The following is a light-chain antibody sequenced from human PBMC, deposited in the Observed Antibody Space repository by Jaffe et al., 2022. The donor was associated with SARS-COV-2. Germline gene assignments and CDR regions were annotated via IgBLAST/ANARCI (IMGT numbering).Light chain of an antibody. V-gene: IGLV1-40*01. J-gene: IGLJ1*01. CDR1: SSNIGAGYD. Sequence: QSVLTQPPSVSGAPGQRVAISCTGSSSNIGAGYDVHWYQQLPGTAPKLLIQSISDRPSGVPDRFSGSRFGTSASLAISGLQAEDEADYYCQSYDSSLSAYVFGTGTKVSVL. CDR2: SIS. CDR3: QSYDSSLSAYV.